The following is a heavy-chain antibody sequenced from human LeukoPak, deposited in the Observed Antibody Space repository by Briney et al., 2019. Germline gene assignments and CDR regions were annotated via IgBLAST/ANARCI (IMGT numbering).Heavy chain of an antibody. CDR1: GGSINGYF. CDR3: ARRDSSSSN. D-gene: IGHD6-6*01. J-gene: IGHJ4*02. CDR2: IYYSGST. V-gene: IGHV4-59*08. Sequence: SETLSLTCTVSGGSINGYFWTWIRQPPGEGLEWIGYIYYSGSTNYNPSLKSRVTMSVDTSKNQFPLKLSSVTAADTAVYYCARRDSSSSNWGQGTLVTVSS.